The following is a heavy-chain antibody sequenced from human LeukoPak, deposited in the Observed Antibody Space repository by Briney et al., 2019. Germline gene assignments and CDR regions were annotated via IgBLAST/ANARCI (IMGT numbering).Heavy chain of an antibody. Sequence: GGSLRLSCAASGFSFSRYSMNWVRQAPGKGLEWVSSISSSSSYIYYADSVKGRFTISRHNAKNSLYLQMNSLRAEDTAVYYCARDGGSYSLDYWGQGTLVTDSS. V-gene: IGHV3-21*01. CDR3: ARDGGSYSLDY. CDR1: GFSFSRYS. J-gene: IGHJ4*02. CDR2: ISSSSSYI. D-gene: IGHD1-26*01.